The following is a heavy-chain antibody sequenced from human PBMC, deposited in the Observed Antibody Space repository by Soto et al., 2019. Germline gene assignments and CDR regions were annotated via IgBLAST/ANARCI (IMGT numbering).Heavy chain of an antibody. CDR1: GGSISSYY. V-gene: IGHV4-59*01. J-gene: IGHJ4*02. CDR2: IYYSGST. Sequence: SETLSLTCTVSGGSISSYYWSWIRQPPGKGLEWIGYIYYSGSTNYNPSLKSRVTISVDPSKNQFSLKLSSVTAADTAVYYCARAHIEYSSSSPFDYWGQGTLVTVSS. D-gene: IGHD6-6*01. CDR3: ARAHIEYSSSSPFDY.